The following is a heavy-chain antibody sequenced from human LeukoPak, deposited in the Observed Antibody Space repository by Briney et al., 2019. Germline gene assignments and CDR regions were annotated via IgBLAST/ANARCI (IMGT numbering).Heavy chain of an antibody. CDR2: ISYSGDTT. Sequence: GGSLRLSCAASGFTFSRYAMNWVRQAPGKGLEWVSGISYSGDTTYLADSVKGRFTISRDNSKNTLSLEMNSLRAEDTAVYYCAKVRDGFNSPFDCWGQGTLVTVSS. V-gene: IGHV3-23*01. CDR1: GFTFSRYA. J-gene: IGHJ4*02. CDR3: AKVRDGFNSPFDC. D-gene: IGHD5-24*01.